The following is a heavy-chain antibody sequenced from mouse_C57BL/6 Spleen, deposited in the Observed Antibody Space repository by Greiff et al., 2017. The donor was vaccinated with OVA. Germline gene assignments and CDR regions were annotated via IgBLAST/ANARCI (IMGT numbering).Heavy chain of an antibody. CDR2: IYTGGGYT. CDR3: ARGNSYAMDY. V-gene: IGHV1-63*01. J-gene: IGHJ4*01. Sequence: QVQLQQSGAELVRPGTSVTMSCKASGYTFTNYWIGWAKQRPGHGLEWIGDIYTGGGYTNYNEKFKGKATLTADKSSSTAYMQFSSLTSEDSAIYYCARGNSYAMDYWGQGTSVTVSS. CDR1: GYTFTNYW.